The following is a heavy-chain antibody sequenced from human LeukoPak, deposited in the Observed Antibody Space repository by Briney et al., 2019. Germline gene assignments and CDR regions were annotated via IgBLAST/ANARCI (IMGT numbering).Heavy chain of an antibody. CDR3: AKRGAEMGATVAPGDY. V-gene: IGHV3-23*01. J-gene: IGHJ4*02. Sequence: GGSLRLSCAASGFTFSSYAMSWVRQAPGKGLEWVSALSGSAGSTYYADSVTGRFTISRDNSKNTLYLQMNSLRAEDTAVYYCAKRGAEMGATVAPGDYWGQGTLVTVSS. CDR2: LSGSAGST. CDR1: GFTFSSYA. D-gene: IGHD1-26*01.